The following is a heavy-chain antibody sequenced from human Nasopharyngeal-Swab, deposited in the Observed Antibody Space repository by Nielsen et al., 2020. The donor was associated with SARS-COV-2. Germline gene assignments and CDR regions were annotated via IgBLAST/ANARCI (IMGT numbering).Heavy chain of an antibody. J-gene: IGHJ4*02. CDR3: ARGFDY. CDR1: GGSISSYY. Sequence: SETSLTCTVSGGSISSYYWSWIRQPPGKGLEWIGYIYYSGSTNYNPSLKSRVTISVDTSKNQFSLRLSSVTAADTAVYYCARGFDYWGQGTLVTVSS. V-gene: IGHV4-59*13. CDR2: IYYSGST.